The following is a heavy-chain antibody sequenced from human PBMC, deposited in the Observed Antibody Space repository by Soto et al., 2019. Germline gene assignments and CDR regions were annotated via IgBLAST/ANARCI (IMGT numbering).Heavy chain of an antibody. D-gene: IGHD2-21*02. CDR2: IYWDDDK. CDR3: AHRRSYCGGDCYPDAFDI. Sequence: QITLKESGPPLVKPTQTLTLTCTFSGFSLSTSGVGVGWIRQPPGKALEWLALIYWDDDKRYSPSLKSRLTITKETSKNQVVLTMTNMDPVDTATYYCAHRRSYCGGDCYPDAFDIWGQGTMVTVSS. CDR1: GFSLSTSGVG. V-gene: IGHV2-5*02. J-gene: IGHJ3*02.